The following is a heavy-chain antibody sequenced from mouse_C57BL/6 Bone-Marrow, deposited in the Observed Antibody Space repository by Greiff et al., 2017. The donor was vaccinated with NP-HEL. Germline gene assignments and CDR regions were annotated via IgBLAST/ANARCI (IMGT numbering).Heavy chain of an antibody. D-gene: IGHD3-2*02. J-gene: IGHJ3*01. CDR2: INPGSGGT. V-gene: IGHV1-54*01. CDR3: ARDSSGYVAY. Sequence: VKLMESGAELVRPGTSVKVSCKASGYAFTNYLIEWVKQRPGQGLEWIGVINPGSGGTNYNEKFKGKATLTADKSSSTAYMQLSSLTSEDSAVYFCARDSSGYVAYWGQGTLVTVSA. CDR1: GYAFTNYL.